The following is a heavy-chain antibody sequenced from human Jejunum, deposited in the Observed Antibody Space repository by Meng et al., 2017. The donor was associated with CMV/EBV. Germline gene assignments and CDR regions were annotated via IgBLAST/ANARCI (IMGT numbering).Heavy chain of an antibody. D-gene: IGHD4-11*01. CDR1: GFSFSEHH. J-gene: IGHJ4*02. CDR3: TKSNYAWSFDY. Sequence: SRVTYGFSFSEHHMYWVRQAPAKGLEWVATVSFDGGIQNYADSVKGRFTVSRDNSKNTLFLQMDSLRAEDTAVYYCTKSNYAWSFDYWGKGTLVTVSS. V-gene: IGHV3-30*18. CDR2: VSFDGGIQ.